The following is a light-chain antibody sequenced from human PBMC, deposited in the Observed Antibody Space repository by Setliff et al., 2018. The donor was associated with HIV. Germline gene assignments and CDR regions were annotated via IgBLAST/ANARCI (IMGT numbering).Light chain of an antibody. J-gene: IGLJ1*01. CDR2: DVS. Sequence: QSVLTQPASVSGSPGQSITISCTGTSSDVGGYNYVSWYQQHPGKAPKLMIYDVSNRPSGVSNRFSGSKSGNTASLTISGLQAGGEADYYCSSYTSSSSYVFGTGTKVTVL. V-gene: IGLV2-14*03. CDR3: SSYTSSSSYV. CDR1: SSDVGGYNY.